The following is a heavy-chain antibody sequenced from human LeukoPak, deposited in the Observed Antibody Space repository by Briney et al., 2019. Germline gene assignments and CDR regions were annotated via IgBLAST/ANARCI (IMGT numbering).Heavy chain of an antibody. CDR1: GVTVGTNS. CDR2: IYSGGST. D-gene: IGHD2-21*01. CDR3: ASAREYCGSAECYEYFQH. Sequence: PGGSLRLSCAASGVTVGTNSMSWARHWPGKGLEWVLVIYSGGSTYNADSVNGRFTVSRDNSRNTLFLQMNNLRAEDTALYFCASAREYCGSAECYEYFQHWGQGTLVIVSS. J-gene: IGHJ1*01. V-gene: IGHV3-53*01.